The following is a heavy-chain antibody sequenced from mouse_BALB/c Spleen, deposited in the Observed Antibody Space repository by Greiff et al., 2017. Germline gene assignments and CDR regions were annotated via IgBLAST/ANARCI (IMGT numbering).Heavy chain of an antibody. J-gene: IGHJ4*01. D-gene: IGHD2-4*01. CDR3: AREGYDYPYAMDY. CDR2: INPSSGYT. CDR1: GYTFTSYT. V-gene: IGHV1-4*01. Sequence: VMLVESAAELARPGASVKMSCKASGYTFTSYTMHWVKQRPGQGLEWIGYINPSSGYTNYNQKFKDKATLTADKSSSTAYMQLSSLTSEDSAVYYCAREGYDYPYAMDYWGQGTSVTVSS.